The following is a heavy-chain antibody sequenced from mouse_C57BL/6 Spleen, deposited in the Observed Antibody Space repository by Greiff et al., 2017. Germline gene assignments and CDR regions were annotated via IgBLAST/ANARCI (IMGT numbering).Heavy chain of an antibody. Sequence: QVQLKQPGAELVKPGASVKLSCKASGYTFTSYWMQWVKQRPGQGLEWIGEIDPSDSYTNYNQKFKGKATLTVDPSSSTAYMQLSSLTSEDSAVYYCARRAGVDYWGQGTSVTVSS. J-gene: IGHJ4*01. V-gene: IGHV1-50*01. CDR2: IDPSDSYT. CDR3: ARRAGVDY. D-gene: IGHD4-1*01. CDR1: GYTFTSYW.